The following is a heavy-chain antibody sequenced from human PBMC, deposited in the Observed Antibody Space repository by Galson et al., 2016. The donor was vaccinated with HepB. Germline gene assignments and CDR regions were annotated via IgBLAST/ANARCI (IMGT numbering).Heavy chain of an antibody. V-gene: IGHV6-1*01. D-gene: IGHD4-11*01. CDR2: TYYRSKWYN. Sequence: CAISGDSVTSNSAAWNWIRSSPSRGLEWLGRTYYRSKWYNDYAVSVKSRITISPDTSKNHFSPQLNSVTPEDTAVYYCARDDGGYSSYGDYSYYYGMDVWGQGTTVTVSS. CDR3: ARDDGGYSSYGDYSYYYGMDV. J-gene: IGHJ6*02. CDR1: GDSVTSNSAA.